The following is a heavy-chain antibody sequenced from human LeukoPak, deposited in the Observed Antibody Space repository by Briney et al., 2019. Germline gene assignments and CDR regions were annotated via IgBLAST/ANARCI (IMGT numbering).Heavy chain of an antibody. CDR1: GYTFTGYY. CDR2: INPNSGGT. D-gene: IGHD5-24*01. Sequence: ASVKVSCKASGYTFTGYYMHLVRQAPGQGLEWMGRINPNSGGTNYAQKFQGRVTMTRDTSISTAYMELSRLRSDDTAVYYCAKGYVKMATMGQGYWGQGTLVTVSS. J-gene: IGHJ4*02. V-gene: IGHV1-2*06. CDR3: AKGYVKMATMGQGY.